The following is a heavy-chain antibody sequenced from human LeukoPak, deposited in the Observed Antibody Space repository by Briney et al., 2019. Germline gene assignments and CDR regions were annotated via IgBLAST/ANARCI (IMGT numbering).Heavy chain of an antibody. CDR2: IRYDGSKK. Sequence: GGSLRLSCAASGFTFSSHGMYWVRQAPGKGLEWVALIRYDGSKKNYADSVKGRFTISRDNSKNTLYLQMNSLRAEDTAVYYCARDISRGSLDYWGQGTLVTVSS. V-gene: IGHV3-33*01. D-gene: IGHD2-15*01. CDR1: GFTFSSHG. J-gene: IGHJ4*02. CDR3: ARDISRGSLDY.